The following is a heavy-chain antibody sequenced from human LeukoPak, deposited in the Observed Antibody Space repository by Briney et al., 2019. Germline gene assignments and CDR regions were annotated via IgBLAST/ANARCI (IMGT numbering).Heavy chain of an antibody. D-gene: IGHD2/OR15-2a*01. Sequence: ASVKVSCKASGYTFTSYDINWVRQAPGQGLEWMGGIIPIYGKTNYAQKFQGRVTITADESTSTAYMELRSLRSEDTAVYYCARDFPRRDNYYMDVWGKGTTVAVSS. V-gene: IGHV1-69*13. J-gene: IGHJ6*03. CDR2: IIPIYGKT. CDR3: ARDFPRRDNYYMDV. CDR1: GYTFTSYD.